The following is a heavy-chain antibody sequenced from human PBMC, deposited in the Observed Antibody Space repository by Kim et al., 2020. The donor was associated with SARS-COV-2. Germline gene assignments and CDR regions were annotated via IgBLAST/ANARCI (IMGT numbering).Heavy chain of an antibody. CDR2: IRWNENKL. Sequence: GGSLRLSCAASGFTLGDYSMHWVRQAPGKGLEWVSSIRWNENKLDYVNSVKGRFTISRDNAKNSLFLQMNSLRPEDTALYYCAKDIIVRSHYGTGSADLWGLGTMVPVSS. CDR3: AKDIIVRSHYGTGSADL. V-gene: IGHV3-9*01. J-gene: IGHJ3*01. D-gene: IGHD3-10*01. CDR1: GFTLGDYS.